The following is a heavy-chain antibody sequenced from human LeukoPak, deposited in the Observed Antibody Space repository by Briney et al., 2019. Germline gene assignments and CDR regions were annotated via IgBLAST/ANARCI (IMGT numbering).Heavy chain of an antibody. D-gene: IGHD3-10*01. V-gene: IGHV4-34*01. CDR1: GGSFSGYY. J-gene: IGHJ4*02. CDR2: INHSGST. Sequence: SETLSLTCAVYGGSFSGYYWSWIRQPPGKGLEWIGEINHSGSTNYNPSLKSRVTISVDTSKNQFSLKLSSVTAADTAVYYCARGVYGSGTFLEDWGQGTLVTVSS. CDR3: ARGVYGSGTFLED.